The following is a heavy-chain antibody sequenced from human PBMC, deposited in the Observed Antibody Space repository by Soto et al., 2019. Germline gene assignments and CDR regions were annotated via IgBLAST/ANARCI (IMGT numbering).Heavy chain of an antibody. Sequence: QVTLKESGPVLVKPTETLTLTCTVSGFSLSKARMGVSWIRQPPGKALEWLAHIFWNDERSYNTSLKSRFTISRDTSKSQVVLTMTNVDPVDTGTYFCARALREELPIYYFDSWGQGTLVTVSS. V-gene: IGHV2-26*01. CDR3: ARALREELPIYYFDS. CDR1: GFSLSKARMG. D-gene: IGHD1-7*01. J-gene: IGHJ4*02. CDR2: IFWNDER.